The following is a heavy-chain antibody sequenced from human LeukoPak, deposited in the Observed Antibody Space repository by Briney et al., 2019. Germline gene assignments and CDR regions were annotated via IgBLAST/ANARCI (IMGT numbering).Heavy chain of an antibody. CDR3: ARGGHGSSWYYRN. J-gene: IGHJ4*02. V-gene: IGHV3-7*01. CDR1: GFTFSSYS. Sequence: PGGSLRLSCVVSGFTFSSYSLHWVRQAPGKGLEWVANINQDGSEKYFVDSVKGRFTISRDNAKNSLYLQINSLRVEDTAVYSCARGGHGSSWYYRNWGQGTLVTVSP. CDR2: INQDGSEK. D-gene: IGHD3-22*01.